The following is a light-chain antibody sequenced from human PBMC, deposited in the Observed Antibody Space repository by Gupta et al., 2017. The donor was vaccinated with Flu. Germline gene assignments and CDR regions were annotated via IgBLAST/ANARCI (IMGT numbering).Light chain of an antibody. V-gene: IGLV6-57*01. CDR2: EDV. CDR1: SGSIASNT. Sequence: NFMLTQPHSVSESTGWTVVISCTRSSGSIASNTVQWYQQRPGSSPKTLIFEDVRRPSGVPDRFSGSIDTSSNSASLTISGLKIEDEADYYCQSFDTSNHVIFGGGTKLAV. CDR3: QSFDTSNHVI. J-gene: IGLJ2*01.